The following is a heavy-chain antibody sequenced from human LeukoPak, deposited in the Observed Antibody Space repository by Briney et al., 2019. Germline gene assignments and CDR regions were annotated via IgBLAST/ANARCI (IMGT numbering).Heavy chain of an antibody. CDR1: GFTFSSYS. V-gene: IGHV3-21*01. J-gene: IGHJ4*02. CDR2: ISSSSSYI. D-gene: IGHD1-1*01. CDR3: ARDMYNLNDETVDY. Sequence: GGSLRLSCAASGFTFSSYSMNWVRQAPGKGLEWVSSISSSSSYIYYADSVKGRFTISRDNAKNSLYLQMNSLRAEDTAVYYCARDMYNLNDETVDYWGQGTLVTVSS.